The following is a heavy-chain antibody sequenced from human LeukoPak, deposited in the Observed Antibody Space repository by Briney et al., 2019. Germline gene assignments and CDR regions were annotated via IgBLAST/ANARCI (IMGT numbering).Heavy chain of an antibody. CDR2: IYYSGST. CDR3: ASLAAAIYYYGMDV. D-gene: IGHD2-2*02. J-gene: IGHJ6*02. CDR1: GGSISSGGYY. Sequence: PSQTLSPTCTVSGGSISSGGYYWSWIRQHPGKGLEWIGYIYYSGSTYYNPSLKSRVTISVDTSKNQFSLKLSSVTAADTAVYYCASLAAAIYYYGMDVWGQGTTVTVSS. V-gene: IGHV4-31*03.